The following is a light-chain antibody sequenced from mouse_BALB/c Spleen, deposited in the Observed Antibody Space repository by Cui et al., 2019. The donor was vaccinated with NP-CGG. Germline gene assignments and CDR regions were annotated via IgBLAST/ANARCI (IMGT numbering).Light chain of an antibody. CDR2: GTN. Sequence: QAVVTQESAFTTSPGETVTLTCRSSTGAVTTNNYANWVQEKPDHLFTGLIGGTNNRPPGVPARFSGSLIGDKAALTITGAQTEDEAIYFCALWYSNHWVFGGGTKLTVL. J-gene: IGLJ1*01. V-gene: IGLV1*01. CDR1: TGAVTTNNY. CDR3: ALWYSNHWV.